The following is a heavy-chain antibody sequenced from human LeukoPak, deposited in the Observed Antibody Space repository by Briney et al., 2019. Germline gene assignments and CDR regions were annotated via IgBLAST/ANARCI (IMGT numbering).Heavy chain of an antibody. Sequence: PGGSLRLSCAASGFNFDGYGMHWVRQTPGKGLEWVAVVWFDGTKRDYAESVKGRFTISRDNSKNTVYLEMNRLRVGDTAIYYCAKDSAFNYDSSGYADYWGQGTPVIVSS. CDR3: AKDSAFNYDSSGYADY. D-gene: IGHD3-22*01. J-gene: IGHJ4*02. V-gene: IGHV3-33*06. CDR2: VWFDGTKR. CDR1: GFNFDGYG.